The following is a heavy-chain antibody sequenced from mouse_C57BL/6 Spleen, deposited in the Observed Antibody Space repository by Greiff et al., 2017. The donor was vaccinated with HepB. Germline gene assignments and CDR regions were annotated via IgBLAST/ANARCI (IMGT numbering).Heavy chain of an antibody. D-gene: IGHD2-12*01. V-gene: IGHV5-4*03. CDR3: ARGGLLRREDAMDY. Sequence: EVKLMESGGGLVKPGGSLKLSCAASGFTFSSYAMSWVRQTPEKRLEWVATISDGGSYTYYPDNVKGRFTISRDNAKNNLYLQMSHLKSEDTAMYYCARGGLLRREDAMDYWGQGTSVTVSS. CDR2: ISDGGSYT. CDR1: GFTFSSYA. J-gene: IGHJ4*01.